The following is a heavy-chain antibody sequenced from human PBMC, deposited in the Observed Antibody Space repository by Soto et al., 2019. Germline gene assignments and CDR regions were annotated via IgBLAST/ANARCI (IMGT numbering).Heavy chain of an antibody. Sequence: ASVKVSCKASGYTFTSYGISWVRQAPGQGLEWMGWISAYKTNTNYAQKFQGRVTMTIDTSTSIAYMELRSLRSDDTAVYYCARGSHRSGYEDYWGQGTVVTVSS. CDR3: ARGSHRSGYEDY. CDR1: GYTFTSYG. CDR2: ISAYKTNT. J-gene: IGHJ4*02. V-gene: IGHV1-18*01. D-gene: IGHD3-22*01.